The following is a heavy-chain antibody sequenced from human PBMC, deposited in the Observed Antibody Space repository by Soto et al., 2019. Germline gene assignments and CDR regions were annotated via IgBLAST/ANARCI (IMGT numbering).Heavy chain of an antibody. V-gene: IGHV4-59*01. CDR2: IYYSGST. J-gene: IGHJ6*02. Sequence: KASETLSLTCTVSGGSISSYYWSWIRQPPGKGLEWIGYIYYSGSTNYNPSLKSRVTISVDTSKNQFSLKLSSVAAADTAVYYCARAGDYKYYYYGMDVWGQGTTVTVSS. D-gene: IGHD4-17*01. CDR1: GGSISSYY. CDR3: ARAGDYKYYYYGMDV.